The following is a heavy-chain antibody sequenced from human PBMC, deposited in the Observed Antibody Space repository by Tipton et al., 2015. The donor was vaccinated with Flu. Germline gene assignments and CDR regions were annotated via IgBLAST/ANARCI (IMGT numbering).Heavy chain of an antibody. CDR3: ASGVGATEGTVFDY. Sequence: QLVQSGAEVKKPGASVKVSCKASGYTFTSYGTSWVRQAPGQGLEWMGWISAYNGNTNYAQKLQGRVTMTTDTSTSTAYMELRSLNADDRSVYYCASGVGATEGTVFDYWGQKALVSVPS. V-gene: IGHV1-18*04. CDR2: ISAYNGNT. CDR1: GYTFTSYG. D-gene: IGHD1-26*01. J-gene: IGHJ4*02.